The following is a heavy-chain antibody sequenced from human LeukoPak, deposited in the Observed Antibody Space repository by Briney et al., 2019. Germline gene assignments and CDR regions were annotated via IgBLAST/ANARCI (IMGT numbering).Heavy chain of an antibody. J-gene: IGHJ4*02. CDR2: ISAYNGNT. Sequence: ASVKVSCKASGYTFTSYGISWVRQAPGQGLEWMGWISAYNGNTNYAQKLQGRVTMTTDTSTSTAYMELRSLRSDDTAVYYCARLYYDLWKEDYYFDYWGQGTLVTVSS. D-gene: IGHD3-3*01. CDR1: GYTFTSYG. V-gene: IGHV1-18*01. CDR3: ARLYYDLWKEDYYFDY.